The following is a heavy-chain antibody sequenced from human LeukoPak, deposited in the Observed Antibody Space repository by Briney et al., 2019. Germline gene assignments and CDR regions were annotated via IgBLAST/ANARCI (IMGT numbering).Heavy chain of an antibody. CDR1: GFTFSSYA. CDR3: ARDPPGGTSGWGY. J-gene: IGHJ4*02. Sequence: GGSLRLSCAASGFTFSSYAMSWVRQAPGKGLEWVSAISGSGGSTYYADSVKGRFTISRDNSKNTLYLQINSLRAEDTAVYYCARDPPGGTSGWGYWGQGTLVTVSS. V-gene: IGHV3-23*01. D-gene: IGHD1-7*01. CDR2: ISGSGGST.